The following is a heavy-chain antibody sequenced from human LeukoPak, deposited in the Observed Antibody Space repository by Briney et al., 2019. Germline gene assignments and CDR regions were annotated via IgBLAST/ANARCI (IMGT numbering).Heavy chain of an antibody. CDR1: GFTFSTYG. D-gene: IGHD2-15*01. CDR2: VWYDGSNK. Sequence: QSGGSLRLSCAASGFTFSTYGMHWVRQAPGKGLEWVAVVWYDGSNKYYADSVKGRFTISRDNSKNTLYLQMNSLRAEDTAVYYCANGSHMDVWGKGTTVTVSS. CDR3: ANGSHMDV. V-gene: IGHV3-33*06. J-gene: IGHJ6*03.